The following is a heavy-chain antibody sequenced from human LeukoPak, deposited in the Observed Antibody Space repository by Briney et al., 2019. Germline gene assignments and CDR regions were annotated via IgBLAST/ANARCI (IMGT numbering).Heavy chain of an antibody. J-gene: IGHJ6*03. Sequence: SETLSLTCAVYGGSFSGYYWTWIRHTPEKGLEWIGEMSPSGSTNYNPYLKSRVTISVDTSKSQFSLKLSSVTAADTAVYYCARGRQDVTMIVVVMTAVSYYLDVWGKGTTVTVS. V-gene: IGHV4-34*01. CDR2: MSPSGST. CDR1: GGSFSGYY. D-gene: IGHD3-22*01. CDR3: ARGRQDVTMIVVVMTAVSYYLDV.